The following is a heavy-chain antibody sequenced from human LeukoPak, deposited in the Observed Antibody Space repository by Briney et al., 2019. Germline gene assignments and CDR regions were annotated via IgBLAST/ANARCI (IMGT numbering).Heavy chain of an antibody. CDR1: GYSFTSYW. Sequence: GESLKISCKVSGYSFTSYWIGWVRQMPGKGLEWMGIIYPGDSDTRYSPSFQGQVTISADKSSSTTYLQWSTLKASDTAMYYCARPYITGWSPFDYWGQGTLVTVSS. CDR3: ARPYITGWSPFDY. V-gene: IGHV5-51*01. D-gene: IGHD6-19*01. CDR2: IYPGDSDT. J-gene: IGHJ4*02.